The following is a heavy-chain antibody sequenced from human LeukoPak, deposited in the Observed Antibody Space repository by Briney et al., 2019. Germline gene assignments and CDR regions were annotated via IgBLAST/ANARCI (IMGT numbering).Heavy chain of an antibody. J-gene: IGHJ4*02. D-gene: IGHD3-9*01. Sequence: SETLSLTCAVYGGSISGYYWSWIRQPPGKGLEWVGEIHYTGATSYNPSLKSRATISIDTSKNQVSLKLSSVTAADTAVYYCARGNILSGYCFDFWGQGALVTVSS. CDR1: GGSISGYY. CDR3: ARGNILSGYCFDF. CDR2: IHYTGAT. V-gene: IGHV4-34*01.